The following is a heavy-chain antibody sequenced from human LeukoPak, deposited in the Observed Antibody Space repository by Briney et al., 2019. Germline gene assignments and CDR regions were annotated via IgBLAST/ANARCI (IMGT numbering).Heavy chain of an antibody. CDR3: AKVNCDGHCSSNDWYFDL. CDR1: GFTFSSYW. D-gene: IGHD2-21*02. V-gene: IGHV3-74*01. J-gene: IGHJ2*01. CDR2: INGGGGGT. Sequence: GGSLRLSCAASGFTFSSYWMHWVRQAPGKGLVWVSRINGGGGGTDYADSVRGRFTISRDNAKNTLYLQMNSLRAEDTAIYYCAKVNCDGHCSSNDWYFDLWGRGTLVTVSS.